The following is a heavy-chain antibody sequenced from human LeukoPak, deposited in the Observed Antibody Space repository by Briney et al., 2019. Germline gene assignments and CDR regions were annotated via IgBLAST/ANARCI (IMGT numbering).Heavy chain of an antibody. D-gene: IGHD1/OR15-1a*01. CDR3: ARVPGGTTDLDY. CDR1: GYTFTDSY. V-gene: IGHV1-2*02. CDR2: INPNTGGT. J-gene: IGHJ4*02. Sequence: ASVKVSCKASGYTFTDSYMHWVRQAPGQGLEWMGWINPNTGGTNFAQKFQGRVTMTTDTSISTAYMELSRLTSDDTAVYYCARVPGGTTDLDYWGQGTLVTVSS.